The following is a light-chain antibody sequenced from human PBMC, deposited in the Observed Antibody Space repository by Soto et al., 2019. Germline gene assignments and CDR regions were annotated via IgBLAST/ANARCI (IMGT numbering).Light chain of an antibody. Sequence: DIQMTQSPSSLSASVGDRVTITCRASQGLSNYLAWYQQIPGKVPKLLISAASTLQSGVPSRFSGSGSGTDFPLTSSSLQPEDVATYYCQKYTNVPAFGGGTKVEIK. CDR2: AAS. V-gene: IGKV1-27*01. CDR1: QGLSNY. J-gene: IGKJ4*01. CDR3: QKYTNVPA.